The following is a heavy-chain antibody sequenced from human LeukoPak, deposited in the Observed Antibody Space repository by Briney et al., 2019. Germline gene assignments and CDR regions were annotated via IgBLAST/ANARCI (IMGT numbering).Heavy chain of an antibody. J-gene: IGHJ6*03. CDR2: IYTSGRT. V-gene: IGHV4-4*09. CDR3: ARLTTDVVVPAARAYYYYYMDV. D-gene: IGHD2-2*01. CDR1: GGSISSYY. Sequence: SETLSLTCTVSGGSISSYYWSWIRQPPGKGLEWIGSIYTSGRTNYNRSLKSRVTISVDTSNNQFSLKRSSVTAADTAVYYCARLTTDVVVPAARAYYYYYMDVWGKGTTVTVSS.